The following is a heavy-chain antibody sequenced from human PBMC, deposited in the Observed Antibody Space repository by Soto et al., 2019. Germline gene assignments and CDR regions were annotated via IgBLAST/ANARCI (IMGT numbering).Heavy chain of an antibody. J-gene: IGHJ5*02. V-gene: IGHV4-59*01. Sequence: PSETLSLTCTPSGASISTYYCHWIRQPPGKGLESIGYISYSGSTKYNTSLKSRVTISVDKSKNQFSLKLRSVTAAHTPVYYCARGGASSKWLDPWGQGTLVSDSS. CDR2: ISYSGST. CDR3: ARGGASSKWLDP. D-gene: IGHD3-10*01. CDR1: GASISTYY.